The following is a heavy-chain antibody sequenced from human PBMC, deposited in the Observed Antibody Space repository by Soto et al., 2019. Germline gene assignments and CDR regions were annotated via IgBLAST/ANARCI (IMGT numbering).Heavy chain of an antibody. CDR3: GRDGGQITMIVFAGSGMDV. CDR1: GFTFSSYG. CDR2: IWYDGSNK. Sequence: QVQLVESGGGVVQPGRSLRLSCAASGFTFSSYGMHWVRQAPGKGLEWVAVIWYDGSNKYYADSVKGRFTISRDNSKNTLYLQRDSLRAEDTAVYYCGRDGGQITMIVFAGSGMDVWGQGTTVTVSS. V-gene: IGHV3-33*01. J-gene: IGHJ6*02. D-gene: IGHD3-22*01.